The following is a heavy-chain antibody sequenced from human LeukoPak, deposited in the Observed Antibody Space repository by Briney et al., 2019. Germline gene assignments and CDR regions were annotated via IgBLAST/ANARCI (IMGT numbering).Heavy chain of an antibody. CDR2: INTNTGDP. J-gene: IGHJ2*01. V-gene: IGHV7-4-1*02. D-gene: IGHD5-18*01. CDR1: GGTFSSYT. Sequence: WASVKVSCKASGGTFSSYTISWVRQAPGQGLEWMGWINTNTGDPTYAQDFTGRFVLSLDTSVSTAYLQISSLKAEDTAMYYCARRGVFGYSHDLWGRGTLVTVSS. CDR3: ARRGVFGYSHDL.